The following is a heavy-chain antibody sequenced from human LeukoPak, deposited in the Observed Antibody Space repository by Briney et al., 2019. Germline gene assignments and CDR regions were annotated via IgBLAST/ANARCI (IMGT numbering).Heavy chain of an antibody. V-gene: IGHV3-21*01. CDR1: GFTFSSYS. J-gene: IGHJ3*02. D-gene: IGHD4-23*01. CDR3: ARIRTTVVTLDAFDI. Sequence: GGSLRLSCAASGFTFSSYSMNWVRQAPGKGLEWVSSISSSSSYIYYADSVKGRFTISRDSAKNSLYLQMNSLRAEDTAVYYCARIRTTVVTLDAFDIWGQGTMVTVSS. CDR2: ISSSSSYI.